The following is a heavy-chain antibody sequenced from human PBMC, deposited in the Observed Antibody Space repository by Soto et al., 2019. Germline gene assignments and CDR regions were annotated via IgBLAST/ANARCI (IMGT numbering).Heavy chain of an antibody. CDR1: AGSISRYY. V-gene: IGHV4-59*01. CDR2: ISYTVDA. D-gene: IGHD5-18*01. Sequence: SETLSLTCSVSAGSISRYYWGWVRQSPGEGLQWIAHISYTVDASYNPSLKSRVTISLDTSKNQIALRLMSVTAADTAVYYCVGSLMSRAMESFDYWGQGTLVTVSS. J-gene: IGHJ4*02. CDR3: VGSLMSRAMESFDY.